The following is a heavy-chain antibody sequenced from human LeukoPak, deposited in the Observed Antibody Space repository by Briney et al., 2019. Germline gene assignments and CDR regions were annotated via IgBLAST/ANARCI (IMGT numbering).Heavy chain of an antibody. CDR2: IIPIFGTA. CDR1: GGTFSSYA. CDR3: ARHRLTTFGGVIAFDAFDI. V-gene: IGHV1-69*05. D-gene: IGHD3-16*02. Sequence: SVKVSCKASGGTFSSYAISWVRQAPGQGLEWMGGIIPIFGTANYAQKFQGRVTITTDESTSTAYMELSSLRSEDTAVYYCARHRLTTFGGVIAFDAFDIWGQGTMVTVSS. J-gene: IGHJ3*02.